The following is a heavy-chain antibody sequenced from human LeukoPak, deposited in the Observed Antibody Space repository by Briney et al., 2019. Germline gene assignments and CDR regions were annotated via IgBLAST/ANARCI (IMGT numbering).Heavy chain of an antibody. CDR1: GGPISSYY. J-gene: IGHJ4*02. D-gene: IGHD3-22*01. CDR2: ISNSDST. V-gene: IGHV4-59*08. CDR3: ARVTYDSSGYYYLDY. Sequence: SETLSLTCTVSGGPISSYYWSWIRQPPGKGLEWIGYISNSDSTNYNPSLKSRVTISVDTSKNQFSLKLSSVTAADTAVYYCARVTYDSSGYYYLDYWGQGTLVTVSS.